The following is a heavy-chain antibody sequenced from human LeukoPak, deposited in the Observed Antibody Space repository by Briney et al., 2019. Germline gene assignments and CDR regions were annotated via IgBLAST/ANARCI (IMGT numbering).Heavy chain of an antibody. CDR3: ARDWFGAHYDILTDPRPIDY. J-gene: IGHJ4*02. CDR1: GFTFSDYY. Sequence: PGGSPRLSCAASGFTFSDYYMSWIRQAPGKGLEWVSYISSSGSTIYYADSVKGRFTISRDNAKNSLYLQMNGLRAEDTAVYYCARDWFGAHYDILTDPRPIDYWGQGTLVTVSS. V-gene: IGHV3-11*01. D-gene: IGHD3-9*01. CDR2: ISSSGSTI.